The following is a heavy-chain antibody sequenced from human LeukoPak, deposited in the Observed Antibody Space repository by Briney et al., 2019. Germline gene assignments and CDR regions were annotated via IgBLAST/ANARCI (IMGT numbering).Heavy chain of an antibody. CDR2: ITNNGDST. Sequence: TGGSLGLSCAASGLTFSTYPMHWVRQAPGKGLEYVSAITNNGDSTYHANSVKGRFTISRDNSKNTLYLQMGSLRAEDMAVYYCARDNRRSGGSGSWAAFDIWGQGTMVTVSS. CDR3: ARDNRRSGGSGSWAAFDI. CDR1: GLTFSTYP. V-gene: IGHV3-64*01. D-gene: IGHD3-10*01. J-gene: IGHJ3*02.